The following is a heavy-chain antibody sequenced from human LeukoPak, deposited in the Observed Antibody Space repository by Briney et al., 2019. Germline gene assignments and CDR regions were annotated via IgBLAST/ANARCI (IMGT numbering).Heavy chain of an antibody. D-gene: IGHD6-19*01. CDR1: GFTVSSNY. CDR2: IKQDGSEK. V-gene: IGHV3-7*01. Sequence: GGSLRLSCAASGFTVSSNYMSWVRQAPGKGLEWVANIKQDGSEKYYVDSVKGRFTISRDNAKNSLYLQMNSLRAEDTAVYYCATSSSGWSRVDYWGQGTLVTVSS. J-gene: IGHJ4*02. CDR3: ATSSSGWSRVDY.